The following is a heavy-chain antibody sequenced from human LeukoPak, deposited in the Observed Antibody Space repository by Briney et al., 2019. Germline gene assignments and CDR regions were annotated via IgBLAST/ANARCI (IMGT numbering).Heavy chain of an antibody. CDR3: ARSQFYGSGSYQGRWFDP. J-gene: IGHJ5*02. V-gene: IGHV4-39*07. Sequence: SETLSLTCTVSGDSISSTNYYWGWIRQPPGKGLEWIGNIYYSGSTYYNPSLKSRVNISVDTSKNQFSLKLTSVTAADTAVYYCARSQFYGSGSYQGRWFDPWGQGTLVTVSS. D-gene: IGHD3-10*01. CDR1: GDSISSTNYY. CDR2: IYYSGST.